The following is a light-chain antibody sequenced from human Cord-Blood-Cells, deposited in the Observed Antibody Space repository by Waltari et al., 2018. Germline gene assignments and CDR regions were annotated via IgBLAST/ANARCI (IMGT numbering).Light chain of an antibody. Sequence: DIQLIQSPSFLSASVGDRVTITCRASQGISSYLAWYQQKPGKAPKLLIYAASTLQSGVPSRFSGSGSGTEFTLTISSLQPEDFATYYCQQLNSYPRTFGQWTKVEIK. CDR3: QQLNSYPRT. CDR1: QGISSY. CDR2: AAS. J-gene: IGKJ1*01. V-gene: IGKV1-9*01.